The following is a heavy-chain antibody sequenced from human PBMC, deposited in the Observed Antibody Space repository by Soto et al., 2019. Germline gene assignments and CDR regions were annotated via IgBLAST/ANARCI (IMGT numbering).Heavy chain of an antibody. D-gene: IGHD3-3*01. CDR3: ARDTYVWSGYEGMDV. CDR2: ISSSRSTI. J-gene: IGHJ6*02. CDR1: GFTFSSYE. V-gene: IGHV3-48*03. Sequence: PGGSLRLSFAASGFTFSSYEMTWLSQAPGKGLEWVSYISSSRSTIYYADSVKGRFTISRDNAKNSLYLQMNSLRAEDTAVYYCARDTYVWSGYEGMDVWVQGATVTVSS.